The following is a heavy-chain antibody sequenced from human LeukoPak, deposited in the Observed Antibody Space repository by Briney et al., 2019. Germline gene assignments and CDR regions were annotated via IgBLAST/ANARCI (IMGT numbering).Heavy chain of an antibody. CDR1: GFTFSSYS. J-gene: IGHJ4*02. D-gene: IGHD1-26*01. V-gene: IGHV3-21*01. CDR3: ARDRGMGAPVR. CDR2: ISSSSSYI. Sequence: PGGSLRLSCAASGFTFSSYSMNWVRQAPGKGLEWVSSISSSSSYIYYADSVKGRFTISRDNAKNSLYLRMNSLRAEDTAVYYCARDRGMGAPVRWGQGTLVTVSS.